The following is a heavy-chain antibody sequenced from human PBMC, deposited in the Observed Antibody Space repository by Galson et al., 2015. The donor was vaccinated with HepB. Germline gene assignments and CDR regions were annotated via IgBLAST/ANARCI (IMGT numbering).Heavy chain of an antibody. V-gene: IGHV3-30*03. D-gene: IGHD3-10*01. CDR1: GFTFSSYG. CDR2: ISSGGSNK. J-gene: IGHJ6*02. Sequence: SLRLSCAASGFTFSSYGMHWVRQAPGKGLEWVAVISSGGSNKYYADSVKGRFTISRDNSKNTLYLQVNSLRAEDTAVYYCAILLWFGEGSMDVWGQETTVTASS. CDR3: AILLWFGEGSMDV.